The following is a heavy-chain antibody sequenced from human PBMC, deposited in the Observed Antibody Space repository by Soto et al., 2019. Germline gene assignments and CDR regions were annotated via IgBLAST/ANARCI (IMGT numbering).Heavy chain of an antibody. CDR3: AKGAFIVVVVAATNWFDP. CDR2: ISGSGDIT. J-gene: IGHJ5*02. CDR1: GFIFSSYA. V-gene: IGHV3-23*01. D-gene: IGHD2-15*01. Sequence: EVQLLESGGGLVQPGGSLRLSCAASGFIFSSYAMSWVRQAPGKGLEWVAVISGSGDITNYADSVKGRFTISRDNSKNTLHLQMNSLRAEDTAVYYCAKGAFIVVVVAATNWFDPWGQGTLVTVSS.